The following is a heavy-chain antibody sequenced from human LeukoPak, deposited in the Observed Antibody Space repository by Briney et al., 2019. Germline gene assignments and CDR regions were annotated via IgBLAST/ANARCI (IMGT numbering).Heavy chain of an antibody. V-gene: IGHV3-21*01. CDR1: GFSFSSYS. CDR2: ITSSSSYI. CDR3: ARSYCSSTSCLTYDY. Sequence: GALSLSCAASGFSFSSYSMNLVRQAPEKRLEWVSSITSSSSYIYYADSVKGRFTISRDNAKNSLYLQMNSLRAEDTAVYYCARSYCSSTSCLTYDYWGQGTLVTVSS. J-gene: IGHJ4*02. D-gene: IGHD2-2*01.